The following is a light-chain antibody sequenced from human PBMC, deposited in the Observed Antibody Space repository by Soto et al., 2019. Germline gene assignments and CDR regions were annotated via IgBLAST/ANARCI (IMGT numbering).Light chain of an antibody. CDR1: QSVSSDY. Sequence: EIVLTQSPDTLSLSPGERATLSCRASQSVSSDYLVWYQQKPGLPPRLLIYGASRRATGIPDRFSGSGSGTDFILTISRLEPVDFAVYYCQHYDNTPPSVTFGPGTKVDIK. J-gene: IGKJ3*01. CDR2: GAS. V-gene: IGKV3-20*01. CDR3: QHYDNTPPSVT.